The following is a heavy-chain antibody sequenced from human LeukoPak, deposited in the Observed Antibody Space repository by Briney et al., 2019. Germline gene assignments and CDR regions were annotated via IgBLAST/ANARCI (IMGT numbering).Heavy chain of an antibody. CDR3: ARDQYYYGSGSFDY. J-gene: IGHJ4*02. V-gene: IGHV3-48*04. Sequence: GGSLRLSCAASGFTFSSYSMNWVRQAPGKGLEWVSYISSSSSTIYYADSVKGRFTISRDNAKNSLYLQMSSLRAEDTAVYYCARDQYYYGSGSFDYWGQGTLVTVSS. CDR2: ISSSSSTI. D-gene: IGHD3-10*01. CDR1: GFTFSSYS.